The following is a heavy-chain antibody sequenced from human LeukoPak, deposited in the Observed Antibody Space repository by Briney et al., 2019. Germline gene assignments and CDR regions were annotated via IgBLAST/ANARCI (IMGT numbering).Heavy chain of an antibody. CDR3: AKDQGYSYGYGDY. CDR2: ISYDGSNK. J-gene: IGHJ4*02. D-gene: IGHD5-18*01. Sequence: GGSLRLSCAASGFTFSSYGMHWVRQAPGKGLEWVAVISYDGSNKYYADSVKGRFTISRENSKNTMYLQMNSLRAEDTAVYYCAKDQGYSYGYGDYWGQGTLVTVSS. CDR1: GFTFSSYG. V-gene: IGHV3-30*18.